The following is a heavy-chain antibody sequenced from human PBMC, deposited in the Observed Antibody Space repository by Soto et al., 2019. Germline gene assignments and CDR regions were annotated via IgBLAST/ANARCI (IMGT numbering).Heavy chain of an antibody. CDR1: GGSISSYY. CDR3: ARYYDFSRFDY. CDR2: IYYSGST. D-gene: IGHD3-3*01. Sequence: SETLSLTCTVSGGSISSYYLSWIRQPPGKGLEWIGYIYYSGSTNYNPSLKSRVTISVDTSKNQFSLKLSSVTAADTAVYYCARYYDFSRFDYWGQGTLVTVSS. J-gene: IGHJ4*02. V-gene: IGHV4-59*01.